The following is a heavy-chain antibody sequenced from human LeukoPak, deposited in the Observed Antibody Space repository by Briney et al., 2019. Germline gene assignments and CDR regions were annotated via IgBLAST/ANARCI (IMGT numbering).Heavy chain of an antibody. J-gene: IGHJ5*02. D-gene: IGHD3-10*01. CDR3: AKDYSKTSYYGSGTYYRPNWFDP. CDR1: GFRFDDYG. CDR2: LSGSGAST. Sequence: GGSLRISCAASGFRFDDYGMSWVRQAPGKGLEWVSALSGSGASTYYADSVKGRFTISRDNSKNTLYLQMNSLRAEDTAVYYCAKDYSKTSYYGSGTYYRPNWFDPWGQGTLVTVSS. V-gene: IGHV3-23*01.